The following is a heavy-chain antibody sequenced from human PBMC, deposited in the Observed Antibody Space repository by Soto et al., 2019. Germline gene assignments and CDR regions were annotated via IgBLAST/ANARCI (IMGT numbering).Heavy chain of an antibody. CDR1: GFTFSTYS. D-gene: IGHD1-26*01. Sequence: GSLRLSCAASGFTFSTYSMNWVRQAPWKGLEWVSSINGRSNYMYYADSVQGRFTISRDNAKNSLYLQMNSLRAEDTAVYYCAREDGIVGATSAFDYWGKGTLVTVSS. V-gene: IGHV3-21*01. CDR3: AREDGIVGATSAFDY. CDR2: INGRSNYM. J-gene: IGHJ4*02.